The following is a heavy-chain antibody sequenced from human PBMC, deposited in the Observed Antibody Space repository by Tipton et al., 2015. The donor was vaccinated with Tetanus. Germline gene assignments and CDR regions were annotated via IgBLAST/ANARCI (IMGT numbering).Heavy chain of an antibody. CDR2: VTTDASNT. J-gene: IGHJ4*02. CDR3: ARDAGGGTPFDS. D-gene: IGHD3-10*01. V-gene: IGHV3-74*01. Sequence: SLRLSCEASGFTISSYWIHWVRQVPGKGLLWVARVTTDASNTAYADFVKGRFTLSRDNAKNTLYLQMNSLRAEDTAVYYCARDAGGGTPFDSWGQGTLVTVSS. CDR1: GFTISSYW.